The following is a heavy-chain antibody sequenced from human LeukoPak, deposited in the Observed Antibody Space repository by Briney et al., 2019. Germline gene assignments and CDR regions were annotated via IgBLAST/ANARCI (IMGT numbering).Heavy chain of an antibody. D-gene: IGHD1-1*01. CDR3: ARAAGDRAEPTQPFDY. CDR1: GFTFSSYW. CDR2: IKQDGSEK. J-gene: IGHJ4*02. V-gene: IGHV3-7*03. Sequence: GGSLRLSCAASGFTFSSYWMSWVRQAPGKGLEWVANIKQDGSEKYYVDSVKGRFTISRVNAKNSLYLQMNSLRAEDTAVYYCARAAGDRAEPTQPFDYWGQGTLVTVSS.